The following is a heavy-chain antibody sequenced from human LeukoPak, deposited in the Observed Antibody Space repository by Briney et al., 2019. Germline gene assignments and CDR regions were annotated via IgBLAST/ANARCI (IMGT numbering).Heavy chain of an antibody. V-gene: IGHV3-7*02. Sequence: AGGSLRLSCAASGFTFSSYWMSWVRQTPGKGLEWVAHLNQDGSERYYVDSVKGRFTISRENAKNPLYLQMNSLRAEDTAVYYCAKCGSGSPRTYGMDVWGQGTTVTVSS. J-gene: IGHJ6*02. CDR1: GFTFSSYW. CDR2: LNQDGSER. CDR3: AKCGSGSPRTYGMDV. D-gene: IGHD3-10*01.